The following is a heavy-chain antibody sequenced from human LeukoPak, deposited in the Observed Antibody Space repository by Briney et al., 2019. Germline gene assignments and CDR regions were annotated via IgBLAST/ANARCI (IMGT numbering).Heavy chain of an antibody. J-gene: IGHJ4*02. CDR1: GFTFSSYG. D-gene: IGHD1-26*01. Sequence: GGSLRLSCAASGFTFSSYGMSWVRQAPGKGLEWVSAISGSGGSTYYADSVKGRFTISRDNSKNTLYLQMNSLRAEDTAVYYCARDLHSGSSGDYWGQGTLVTVSS. CDR3: ARDLHSGSSGDY. CDR2: ISGSGGST. V-gene: IGHV3-23*01.